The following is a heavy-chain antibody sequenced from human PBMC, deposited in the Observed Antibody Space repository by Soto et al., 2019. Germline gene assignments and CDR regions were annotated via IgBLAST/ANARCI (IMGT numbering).Heavy chain of an antibody. Sequence: EVQLLESGGGLVQPGGSLRLSCAASGFTFSSYAMSWVRQAPGKGLEWVSAISGSGGSTYYADSVKGRFTISRDNSKSTLYLQMNSLRAEDTAVYYCAKDFSIAAAGTDYYGMDVWGQGTTVTVSS. D-gene: IGHD6-13*01. CDR3: AKDFSIAAAGTDYYGMDV. CDR1: GFTFSSYA. CDR2: ISGSGGST. J-gene: IGHJ6*02. V-gene: IGHV3-23*01.